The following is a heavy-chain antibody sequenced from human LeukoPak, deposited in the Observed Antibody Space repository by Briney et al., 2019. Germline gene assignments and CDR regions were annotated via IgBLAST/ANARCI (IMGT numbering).Heavy chain of an antibody. D-gene: IGHD1-1*01. CDR1: GFTFSSHW. CDR2: INQDGSQK. V-gene: IGHV3-7*01. Sequence: GGSLRLSCAASGFTFSSHWISWVRQAPGKGLEWVAHINQDGSQKSYVDSVEGRFAISRDNAKNTLHLQMNSLRAEDTAVYYCAAGPAGNGHLSSYWGQGTRVTVSS. J-gene: IGHJ4*02. CDR3: AAGPAGNGHLSSY.